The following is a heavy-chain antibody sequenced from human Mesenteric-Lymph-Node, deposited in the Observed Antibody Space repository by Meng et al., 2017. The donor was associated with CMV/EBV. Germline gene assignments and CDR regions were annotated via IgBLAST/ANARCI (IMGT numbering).Heavy chain of an antibody. CDR1: GFTFSSYE. CDR3: AREGVGNPGWFDP. J-gene: IGHJ5*02. CDR2: IDTSNNE. V-gene: IGHV3-48*03. D-gene: IGHD4-23*01. Sequence: LSLTCAASGFTFSSYEMNWVRQAPGKGLEWVSHIDTSNNEYYADSVKGRFAISRDNAKNSVYLQMNSLRAEDTALYYCAREGVGNPGWFDPWGQGTLVTVSS.